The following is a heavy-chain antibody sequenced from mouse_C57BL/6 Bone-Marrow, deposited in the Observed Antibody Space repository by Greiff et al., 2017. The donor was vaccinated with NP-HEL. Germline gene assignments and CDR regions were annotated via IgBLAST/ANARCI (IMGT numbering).Heavy chain of an antibody. CDR3: ARAEDYDEFCAY. J-gene: IGHJ3*01. D-gene: IGHD2-4*01. CDR2: IHPNSGST. V-gene: IGHV1-64*01. Sequence: QVQLKQPGAELVKPGASVKLSCKASGYTFTSYWMHWVKQRPGQGLEWIGMIHPNSGSTNYNEKFKSKATLTVDKSSSTAYMQLSSLTSEDSAVYYCARAEDYDEFCAYWGQGTLVTVSA. CDR1: GYTFTSYW.